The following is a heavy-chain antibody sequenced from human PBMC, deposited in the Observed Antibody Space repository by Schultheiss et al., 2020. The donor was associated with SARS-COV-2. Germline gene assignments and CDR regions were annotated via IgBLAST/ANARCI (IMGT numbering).Heavy chain of an antibody. Sequence: GGSLRLSCTASGYSFTSYWIGWVRQMPGKGLEWMGIIYTGDSDTRYSPSFKGQVTISADKSISTAYLQWSSLKASDTAMYYCARRSEDWNYVSDYWGQGTLVTVSS. D-gene: IGHD1-7*01. CDR1: GYSFTSYW. J-gene: IGHJ4*02. CDR3: ARRSEDWNYVSDY. V-gene: IGHV5-51*01. CDR2: IYTGDSDT.